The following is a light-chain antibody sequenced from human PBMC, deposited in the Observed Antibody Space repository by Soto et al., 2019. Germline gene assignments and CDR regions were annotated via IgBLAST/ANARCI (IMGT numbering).Light chain of an antibody. CDR3: QSYDSSLSGSV. CDR1: SSNIGAGYD. Sequence: QSVLTQPPSVSGAPGQRVTISCTGSSSNIGAGYDVHWYQQLPRTAPKLLIYGNSNRPSGVPDRFSGSKSGTSPSLAITGLQAEDEADYYCQSYDSSLSGSVFGGGTKVTVL. CDR2: GNS. V-gene: IGLV1-40*01. J-gene: IGLJ3*02.